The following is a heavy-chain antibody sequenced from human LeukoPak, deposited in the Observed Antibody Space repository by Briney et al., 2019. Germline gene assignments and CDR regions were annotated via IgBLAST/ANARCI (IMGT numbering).Heavy chain of an antibody. J-gene: IGHJ4*02. CDR3: ASAQGRSSGYFAFDY. D-gene: IGHD3-22*01. CDR1: GFTVSSNY. V-gene: IGHV3-53*01. Sequence: GGSLRLSFAASGFTVSSNYMSWVRQAPGKGLEWVSVIYSGGSTYYADSVKGRFTISRDNSKNTLYLQMNSLRAEDTAVYYCASAQGRSSGYFAFDYWGQGTLVTVSS. CDR2: IYSGGST.